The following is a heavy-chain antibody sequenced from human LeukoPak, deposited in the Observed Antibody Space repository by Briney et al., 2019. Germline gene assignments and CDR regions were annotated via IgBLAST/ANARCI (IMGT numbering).Heavy chain of an antibody. Sequence: PGGSLRLSCAASGFTFSSYAMHWVRQAPGKGLEWVAVISYDGSNKYYADSVKGRFTISRDNSKNTLYLQMDSLRAEDTAVYYCARWEWPMGDYYYYGMDVWGQGTTVTVSS. D-gene: IGHD3-16*01. CDR2: ISYDGSNK. CDR3: ARWEWPMGDYYYYGMDV. J-gene: IGHJ6*02. CDR1: GFTFSSYA. V-gene: IGHV3-30-3*01.